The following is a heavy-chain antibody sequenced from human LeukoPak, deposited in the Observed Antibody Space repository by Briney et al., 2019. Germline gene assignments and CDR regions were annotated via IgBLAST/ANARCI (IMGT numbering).Heavy chain of an antibody. CDR3: ARDRAPMVQGVMAY. D-gene: IGHD3-10*01. V-gene: IGHV3-30-3*01. CDR1: GFTFSSYA. CDR2: ISYDGSNK. J-gene: IGHJ4*02. Sequence: GGSLRLSCAASGFTFSSYAMHWVRQAPGKGLEWVAVISYDGSNKYYADSVKGRFTISRDNSKNTLYLQMNSLRAEDTAVYYCARDRAPMVQGVMAYWGQGTLVTVSS.